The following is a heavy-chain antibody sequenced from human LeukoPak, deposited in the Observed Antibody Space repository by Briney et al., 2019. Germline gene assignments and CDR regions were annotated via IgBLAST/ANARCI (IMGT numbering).Heavy chain of an antibody. CDR3: VGEDKY. CDR1: GLSVSTTY. CDR2: IYSGGGT. D-gene: IGHD2-15*01. Sequence: PGGSLRLSCAASGLSVSTTYMTWVRQAPGKGLEWVSVIYSGGGTNYADSMKGRFRISRDNSKNTLCLQMNSLRAEDTAVYYCVGEDKYWGQGTLVTVSS. V-gene: IGHV3-53*01. J-gene: IGHJ4*02.